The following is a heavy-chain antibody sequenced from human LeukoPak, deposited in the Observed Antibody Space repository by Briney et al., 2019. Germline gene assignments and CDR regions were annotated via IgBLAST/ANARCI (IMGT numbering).Heavy chain of an antibody. D-gene: IGHD3-10*01. Sequence: TLSVTCTVSGGSISSGGYYWSWIRQPPGKGLEWIGFIYHIGSTYYNPSLKSRVTISVDRSKNQFSLKLSSVTSADTAVYYCARGPTFYYGSGSPGGEFDTWGQGTLVTVSS. CDR2: IYHIGST. CDR3: ARGPTFYYGSGSPGGEFDT. J-gene: IGHJ5*02. CDR1: GGSISSGGYY. V-gene: IGHV4-30-2*01.